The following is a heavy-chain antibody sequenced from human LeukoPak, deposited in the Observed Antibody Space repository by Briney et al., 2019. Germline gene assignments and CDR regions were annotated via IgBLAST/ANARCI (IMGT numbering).Heavy chain of an antibody. D-gene: IGHD5-12*01. CDR3: ASSQLRLNWFDP. V-gene: IGHV1-2*02. CDR1: GYTFTSYG. J-gene: IGHJ5*02. CDR2: INPNSGGT. Sequence: ASVKVSCKASGYTFTSYGISWVRQAPGQGLEWMGWINPNSGGTNYAQKFQGRVTMTRDTSISTAYMELSRLRSDDTAVYYCASSQLRLNWFDPWGQGTLVTVSS.